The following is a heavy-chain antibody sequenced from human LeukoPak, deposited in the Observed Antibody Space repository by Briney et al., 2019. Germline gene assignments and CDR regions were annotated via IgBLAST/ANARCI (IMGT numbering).Heavy chain of an antibody. V-gene: IGHV4-39*01. CDR1: GGSISSSSYY. J-gene: IGHJ3*02. Sequence: PSETLSLTCTVTGGSISSSSYYWGWIRQPPGKGLEWIGSIYYSGSTYYNPSLKSRVTISVDTSKNQFSLKLSSVTAADTAVYYCARRVYYGSSGYRDAFDIWGQGTMVTVSS. CDR3: ARRVYYGSSGYRDAFDI. CDR2: IYYSGST. D-gene: IGHD3-22*01.